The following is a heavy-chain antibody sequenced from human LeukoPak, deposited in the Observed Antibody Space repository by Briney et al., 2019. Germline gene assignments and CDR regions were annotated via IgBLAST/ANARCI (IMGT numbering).Heavy chain of an antibody. CDR1: GFTFSNYG. V-gene: IGHV3-30*03. J-gene: IGHJ6*04. CDR2: ISYDGSNK. CDR3: ARSDTDV. D-gene: IGHD3-9*01. Sequence: GRSLRLSCAASGFTFSNYGMHWVRQAPGKGLEWVAVISYDGSNKYYADSVKGRFTISRDNAKNSLYLQMNSLRAEDTAVYYCARSDTDVWGKGTTVTVSS.